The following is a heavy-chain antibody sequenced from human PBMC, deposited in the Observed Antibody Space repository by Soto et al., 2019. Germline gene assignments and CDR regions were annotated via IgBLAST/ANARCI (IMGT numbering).Heavy chain of an antibody. D-gene: IGHD1-1*01. Sequence: QVRLVQSGAEVKKPGSSVKVSCKASGGTFSNYAISWVLQAPGQGLEWMGGIILLFETANYAQTFQGRVTIASDESMTTAYMELSGLGSEDTAGDYCARGPDDAGYCDYWFQGTLVTVSS. CDR2: IILLFETA. J-gene: IGHJ4*02. CDR3: ARGPDDAGYCDY. V-gene: IGHV1-69*05. CDR1: GGTFSNYA.